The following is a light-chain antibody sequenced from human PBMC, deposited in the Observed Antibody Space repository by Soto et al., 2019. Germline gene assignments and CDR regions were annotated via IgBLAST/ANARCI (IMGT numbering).Light chain of an antibody. Sequence: PIQSMSNGLAWYQEKPGKAPRLVIYDASSLEAGVPSRFSGSGSGTEFTLTISRLQTDDFATYYCHHYSDYSPTWTFGQGTKVDI. CDR1: QSMSNG. J-gene: IGKJ1*01. CDR3: HHYSDYSPTWT. CDR2: DAS. V-gene: IGKV1-5*01.